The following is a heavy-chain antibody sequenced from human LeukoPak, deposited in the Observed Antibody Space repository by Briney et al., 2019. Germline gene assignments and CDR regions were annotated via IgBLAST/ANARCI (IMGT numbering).Heavy chain of an antibody. CDR1: GYTFTSYY. CDR2: INPSGGST. D-gene: IGHD5-12*01. V-gene: IGHV1-46*01. J-gene: IGHJ4*02. CDR3: ARDQWLRSMMGEIDY. Sequence: ASVKVSCKASGYTFTSYYMHWVRQVPGQGLEWMGIINPSGGSTSYAQKFQGRVTMTRDTSTNTVYMELSSLRSEDTAVYYCARDQWLRSMMGEIDYWGQGTLVTVSS.